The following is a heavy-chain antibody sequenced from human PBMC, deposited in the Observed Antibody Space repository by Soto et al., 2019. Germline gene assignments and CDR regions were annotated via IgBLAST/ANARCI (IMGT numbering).Heavy chain of an antibody. CDR3: ARDGDACSGGSCYSNS. CDR2: ISAYNGNT. CDR1: GYTFTSYG. V-gene: IGHV1-18*01. J-gene: IGHJ4*02. Sequence: ASVKVSCKASGYTFTSYGISWVRQAPGQGLEWMGWISAYNGNTNYAQKLQDRVTMTTDTSTSTAYMELRSLRSDDTAVYYCARDGDACSGGSCYSNSWGQGTMVTVSS. D-gene: IGHD2-15*01.